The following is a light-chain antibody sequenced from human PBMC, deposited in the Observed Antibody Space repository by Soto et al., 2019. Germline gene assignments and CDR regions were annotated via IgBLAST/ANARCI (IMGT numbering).Light chain of an antibody. V-gene: IGKV1-5*01. J-gene: IGKJ1*01. CDR1: QSISSW. CDR2: DAS. CDR3: QQYNSYST. Sequence: DIQMTQSPSTLSASVGDRVTITCRASQSISSWLAWYQQKPGKAPKLLIYDASSLESGVPSRFSGSGSGTKFPLTISSLQPDDFATYYSQQYNSYSTFGKGTKVVIK.